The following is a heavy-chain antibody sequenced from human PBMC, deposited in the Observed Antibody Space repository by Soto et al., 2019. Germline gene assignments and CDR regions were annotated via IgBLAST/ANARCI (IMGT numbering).Heavy chain of an antibody. CDR2: ISSSSSYI. CDR1: GFTFSSYS. V-gene: IGHV3-21*01. Sequence: GGSLRLSCAASGFTFSSYSMNWVRQAPGKGLEWVSSISSSSSYIYYADSVKGRFTISRDNANNSLYLQMNSLRAEDTAVYYFARDNEIFGVVIQNDYWGQGTLVTVSS. CDR3: ARDNEIFGVVIQNDY. D-gene: IGHD3-3*01. J-gene: IGHJ4*02.